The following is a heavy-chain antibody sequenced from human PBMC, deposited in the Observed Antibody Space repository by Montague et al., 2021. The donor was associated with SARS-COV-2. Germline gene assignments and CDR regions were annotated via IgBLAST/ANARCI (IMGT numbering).Heavy chain of an antibody. Sequence: SETLSLTCTVSGGSISNYYWSWIRQPPGKGLEWIGYIHYSGSTSSHPSLKGRVTIPIDTSKNQFSLNLSSVTAADTAIYYCARRGLEGANTYYFGLDVWGQGTTVTVSS. V-gene: IGHV4-59*08. D-gene: IGHD1-26*01. CDR2: IHYSGST. J-gene: IGHJ6*02. CDR3: ARRGLEGANTYYFGLDV. CDR1: GGSISNYY.